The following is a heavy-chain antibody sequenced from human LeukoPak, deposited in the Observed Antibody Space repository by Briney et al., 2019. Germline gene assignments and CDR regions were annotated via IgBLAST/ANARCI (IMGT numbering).Heavy chain of an antibody. CDR3: ARLLHGSGTYYPDF. Sequence: SETLSLTCTVSGGSVSSGSYYWGWIRQPPGKGLEWIGSVFYSGSTYYNPSLKSRVTISVDTSENQFSLKLSSVTAADTAVYYCARLLHGSGTYYPDFWGQGTLVTVSS. J-gene: IGHJ4*02. V-gene: IGHV4-39*01. D-gene: IGHD3-10*01. CDR2: VFYSGST. CDR1: GGSVSSGSYY.